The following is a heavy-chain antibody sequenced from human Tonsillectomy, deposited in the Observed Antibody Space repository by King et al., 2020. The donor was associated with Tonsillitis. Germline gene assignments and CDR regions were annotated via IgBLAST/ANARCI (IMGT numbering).Heavy chain of an antibody. CDR1: GFTFSAYW. CDR2: INQDGTEK. J-gene: IGHJ4*02. Sequence: VQLVESGGDLVHPGGSLRLSCAASGFTFSAYWMSWVRQAPGKGLEWVANINQDGTEKYYVDSVKGRFTISRDNAKNSLYLQMNSLRAEDTAMYYCARGGGCSGGSCYLGDYWGQGTLVTVSS. V-gene: IGHV3-7*04. CDR3: ARGGGCSGGSCYLGDY. D-gene: IGHD2-15*01.